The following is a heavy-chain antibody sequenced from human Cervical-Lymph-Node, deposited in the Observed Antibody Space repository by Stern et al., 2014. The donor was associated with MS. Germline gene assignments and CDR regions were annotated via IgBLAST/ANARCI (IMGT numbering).Heavy chain of an antibody. CDR1: GGTFSDYA. CDR2: IIPVFGTA. D-gene: IGHD5-12*01. J-gene: IGHJ6*02. CDR3: ARDSDLGNGGYGMDV. Sequence: QVQLVQSGAEVKKPGSSVKVSCKASGGTFSDYAISWVRQAPRQGLEWMGGIIPVFGTANYAQQFQGRVTLIADESTSTAYMELSSLRSEDPAVYYCARDSDLGNGGYGMDVWGQGTTITVSS. V-gene: IGHV1-69*01.